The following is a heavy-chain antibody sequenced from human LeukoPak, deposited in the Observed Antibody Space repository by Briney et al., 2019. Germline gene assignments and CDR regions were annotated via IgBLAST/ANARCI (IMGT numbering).Heavy chain of an antibody. Sequence: PSETLSLTCTVSGGSISSSSYDWGWIRQPPGKGLEWIGSIYYSGSTYYNPSLKSRVTISVDTSKNQFSLKLNSVTAADTAVYYCARSGYDFWSGYPQDLDYWGQGTLVTVSS. CDR2: IYYSGST. J-gene: IGHJ4*02. CDR1: GGSISSSSYD. D-gene: IGHD3-3*01. V-gene: IGHV4-39*01. CDR3: ARSGYDFWSGYPQDLDY.